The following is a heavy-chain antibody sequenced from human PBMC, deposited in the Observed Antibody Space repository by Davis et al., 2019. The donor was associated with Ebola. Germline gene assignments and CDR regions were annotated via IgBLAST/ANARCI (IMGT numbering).Heavy chain of an antibody. CDR1: RYTFTMYY. Sequence: ASVKVSCKASRYTFTMYYIHWVRQAPGQGLEWMGVINPSAGSTNYAQKFQGTVTMTSDTSTYIVYMEVTSLRSEDTAVYFCATALRFSRPLFDNWGQGSLVNVFS. J-gene: IGHJ4*02. V-gene: IGHV1-46*01. D-gene: IGHD5/OR15-5a*01. CDR2: INPSAGST. CDR3: ATALRFSRPLFDN.